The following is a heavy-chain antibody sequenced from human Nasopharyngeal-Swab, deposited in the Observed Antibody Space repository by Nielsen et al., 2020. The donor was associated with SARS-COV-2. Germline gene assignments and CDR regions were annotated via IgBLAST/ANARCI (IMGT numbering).Heavy chain of an antibody. J-gene: IGHJ4*02. D-gene: IGHD1-26*01. CDR3: AALNSGSFRY. Sequence: ASVKVSCRASGYTFTSYAMHWVRQAPGQRLEWMGWINAGNGNTKYSQKFQERVTITRDMSTSTAYMELRSLRSEDTAVYYCAALNSGSFRYWGQGTLVSVSS. V-gene: IGHV1-3*01. CDR2: INAGNGNT. CDR1: GYTFTSYA.